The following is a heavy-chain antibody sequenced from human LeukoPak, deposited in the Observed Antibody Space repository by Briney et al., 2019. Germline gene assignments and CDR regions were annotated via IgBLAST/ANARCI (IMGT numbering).Heavy chain of an antibody. D-gene: IGHD1-1*01. CDR3: AKPRGDNWNLRHLYFDY. V-gene: IGHV3-23*01. J-gene: IGHJ4*02. CDR1: VFTFSIYA. CDR2: ISGSGGST. Sequence: PGGSLRLSCAASVFTFSIYAMSWVRQAPGKGLEWLSAISGSGGSTYYADSMKGRSTISRDNSKKTLYLQMNSLRAEDTAVYYCAKPRGDNWNLRHLYFDYWGQGTLVTVSS.